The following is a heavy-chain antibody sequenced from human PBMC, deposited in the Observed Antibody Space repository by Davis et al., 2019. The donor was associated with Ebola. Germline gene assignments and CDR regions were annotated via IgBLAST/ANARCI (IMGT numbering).Heavy chain of an antibody. CDR1: GGSISSSSFY. CDR3: ARRGTSSWYAGWFDP. J-gene: IGHJ5*02. D-gene: IGHD6-13*01. Sequence: SETLSLTCTVSGGSISSSSFYWGWIRQPPGKGLEWIGSIYYSGGTYYNPSLKSRVTISVDTSKNQFSLKLSSVTAADTAMYYCARRGTSSWYAGWFDPWGQGTLVTVSS. V-gene: IGHV4-39*01. CDR2: IYYSGGT.